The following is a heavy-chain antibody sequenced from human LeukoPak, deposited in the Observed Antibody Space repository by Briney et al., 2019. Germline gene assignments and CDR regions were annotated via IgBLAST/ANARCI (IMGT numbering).Heavy chain of an antibody. Sequence: GGSLRLSCAASGFILSTYTMNWVRQAPGKGLEWVSYISSSSRIIYYADSVKGRFTISRDNSRNTLYLQMSSLRAEDTAIYHCLKDLYKGDSSSWYYFHYWGQGTLVTVSS. CDR1: GFILSTYT. D-gene: IGHD6-13*01. V-gene: IGHV3-48*01. J-gene: IGHJ4*02. CDR2: ISSSSRII. CDR3: LKDLYKGDSSSWYYFHY.